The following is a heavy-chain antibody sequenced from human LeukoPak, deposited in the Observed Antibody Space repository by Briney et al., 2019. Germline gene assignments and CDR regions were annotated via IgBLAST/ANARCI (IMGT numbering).Heavy chain of an antibody. CDR2: MNPNSGNT. J-gene: IGHJ5*02. D-gene: IGHD3-3*01. CDR1: GYTFTSYD. CDR3: AREDTYYDFWSGYYRNNWFDP. Sequence: AASVKVSCKASGYTFTSYDINWVRQATGQGLDWMGWMNPNSGNTGYAQKFQGRVTMTRNTSISTAYMELSSLRSEDTAVYYCAREDTYYDFWSGYYRNNWFDPWGQGTLVTVSS. V-gene: IGHV1-8*01.